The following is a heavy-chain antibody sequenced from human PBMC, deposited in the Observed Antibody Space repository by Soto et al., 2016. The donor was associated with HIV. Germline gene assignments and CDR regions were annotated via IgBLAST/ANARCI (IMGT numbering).Heavy chain of an antibody. Sequence: EVQLVESGGGLVKPGGSLRLSCAASGFTFSTYSMNWVRQAPGKGLEWVSSISSSSSYIYYGDSVKGRFTISGDNAKNSLYLQMNSLRAEDTAVYYCARVGDTDDYWGQGTLVTVS. CDR3: ARVGDTDDY. J-gene: IGHJ4*02. V-gene: IGHV3-21*01. CDR2: ISSSSSYI. D-gene: IGHD4-17*01. CDR1: GFTFSTYS.